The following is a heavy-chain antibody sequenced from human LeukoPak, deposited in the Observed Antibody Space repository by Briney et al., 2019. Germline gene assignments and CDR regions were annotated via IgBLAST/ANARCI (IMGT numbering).Heavy chain of an antibody. V-gene: IGHV1-69*13. J-gene: IGHJ4*02. CDR1: GGTFSSFA. D-gene: IGHD2-21*02. CDR3: AREVVTGDY. Sequence: SVKVSCKTSGGTFSSFAIAWVRQAPGQGLEWMAGIIPIFATTNYAQEFQGRVSLTADESTSTVYMELSRLRSDDTAVYYCAREVVTGDYWGQGTLVTVSS. CDR2: IIPIFATT.